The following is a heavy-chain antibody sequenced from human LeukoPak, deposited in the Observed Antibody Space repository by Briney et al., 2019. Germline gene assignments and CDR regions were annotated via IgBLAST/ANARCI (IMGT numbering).Heavy chain of an antibody. CDR2: ISAYNGNT. CDR1: GYTCSSYG. CDR3: AIDSGLRYFDWLLRPHEGVQYYFDY. J-gene: IGHJ4*02. D-gene: IGHD3-9*01. Sequence: ASVKVSCKASGYTCSSYGISWVRQAPGQGLEWMAWISAYNGNTNYAQKLQGRVTMTTDTSTSTAYMELRSLRSDDTAVYYCAIDSGLRYFDWLLRPHEGVQYYFDYWGQGTLVTVSS. V-gene: IGHV1-18*01.